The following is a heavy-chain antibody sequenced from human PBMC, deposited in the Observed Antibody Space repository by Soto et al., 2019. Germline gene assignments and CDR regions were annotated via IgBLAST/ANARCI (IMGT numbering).Heavy chain of an antibody. D-gene: IGHD3-9*01. CDR2: IYYSGST. Sequence: ETLSLTCTVSGGSISSYYWSWIRQPPGKGLEWIGYIYYSGSTNYNPSLKSRVNISVDTSKNQFSLKLSSVTAAETAVYYCAKRCYDILTGYHCDAFDIWGQGTMVT. CDR1: GGSISSYY. J-gene: IGHJ3*02. CDR3: AKRCYDILTGYHCDAFDI. V-gene: IGHV4-59*01.